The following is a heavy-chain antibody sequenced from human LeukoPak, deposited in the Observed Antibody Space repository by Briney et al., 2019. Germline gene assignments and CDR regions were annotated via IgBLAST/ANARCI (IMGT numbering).Heavy chain of an antibody. CDR3: ARDHCSANSCYEDYYNGLDV. V-gene: IGHV1-2*02. CDR2: INPKSGGT. J-gene: IGHJ6*02. Sequence: ASVKVSCKASGYTFTAYYLQWVRLAPGQGLEWMGWINPKSGGTEYPQRFQGRVTMTRDTSISTAYMELSRLRSDDTAGYYCARDHCSANSCYEDYYNGLDVWGQGTTVTVSS. CDR1: GYTFTAYY. D-gene: IGHD2-2*01.